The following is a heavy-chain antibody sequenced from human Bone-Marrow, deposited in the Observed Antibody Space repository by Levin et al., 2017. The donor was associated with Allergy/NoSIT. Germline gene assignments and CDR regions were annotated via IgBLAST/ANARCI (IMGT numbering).Heavy chain of an antibody. V-gene: IGHV4-61*10. CDR3: ARDRARGPAATTVDY. Sequence: SETLSLTCTVSGGSVSDSKYYWSWFRQPAGEGLEWIGRIYSSGSINDNPSLRSRLTLSIDTSKNHFSMRLTSVTVADTAVYFCARDRARGPAATTVDYWGQGTRVTVSS. D-gene: IGHD2-2*01. CDR1: GGSVSDSKYY. J-gene: IGHJ4*02. CDR2: IYSSGSI.